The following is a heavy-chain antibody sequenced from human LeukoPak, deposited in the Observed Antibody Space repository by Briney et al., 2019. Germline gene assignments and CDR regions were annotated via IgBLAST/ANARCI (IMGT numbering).Heavy chain of an antibody. CDR1: GGSISSSNW. V-gene: IGHV4-4*02. CDR3: ARILRSSWNYFDY. D-gene: IGHD6-13*01. Sequence: SETLSLTCAVSGGSISSSNWWSWVCQPPGKGLEWIGEIYHSGSTNYNPSLKSRVTISVDKSKNQFSLKLSSVTAADTAVYYCARILRSSWNYFDYWGQGTLVTVSS. CDR2: IYHSGST. J-gene: IGHJ4*02.